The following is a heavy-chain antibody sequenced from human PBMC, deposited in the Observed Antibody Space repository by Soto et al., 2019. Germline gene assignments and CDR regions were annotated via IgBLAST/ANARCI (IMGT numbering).Heavy chain of an antibody. D-gene: IGHD2-2*01. CDR3: ARDLSTTGPDY. CDR2: IWYDGSNK. CDR1: GFTFSSYG. J-gene: IGHJ4*02. Sequence: QVQLVESGGGVVQPGRSLGLSCAASGFTFSSYGMHWVRQAPGKGLEWVAVIWYDGSNKYYADSVKGRFTISRDNSKNTLYLQMNSLRAEDTAVYYCARDLSTTGPDYWGQGTLVTVSS. V-gene: IGHV3-33*01.